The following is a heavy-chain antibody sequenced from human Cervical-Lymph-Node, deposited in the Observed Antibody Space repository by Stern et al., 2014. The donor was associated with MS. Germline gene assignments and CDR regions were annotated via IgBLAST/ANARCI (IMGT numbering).Heavy chain of an antibody. J-gene: IGHJ6*02. CDR1: GGTFSNYA. D-gene: IGHD4-17*01. V-gene: IGHV1-69*01. CDR2: IVPLFGKP. Sequence: QVQLGQSGAEVKTPGSSVKVSCKASGGTFSNYATSWVRQAPGQGLEWMGGIVPLFGKPNYAQKFQGRVTITADESTSTAYMDLSSLRSEDTAVYYCASPLTATSVPFGYYGMDVWGQGTTVTVS. CDR3: ASPLTATSVPFGYYGMDV.